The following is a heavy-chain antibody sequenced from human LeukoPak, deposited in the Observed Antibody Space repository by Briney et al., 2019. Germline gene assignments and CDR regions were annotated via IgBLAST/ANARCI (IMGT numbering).Heavy chain of an antibody. CDR1: GFTFDDYA. CDR2: ISADGVNT. V-gene: IGHV3-43*02. Sequence: PGGSLTLSCAASGFTFDDYAMHWVRQRPGRGLEWVSLISADGVNTYYADSVRGRFTVSRDNSKNSLSLQMNSLTTEDTAVYYCAKVGFDWLFRGFFDHWGQGTLVPVSS. D-gene: IGHD3-9*01. J-gene: IGHJ4*02. CDR3: AKVGFDWLFRGFFDH.